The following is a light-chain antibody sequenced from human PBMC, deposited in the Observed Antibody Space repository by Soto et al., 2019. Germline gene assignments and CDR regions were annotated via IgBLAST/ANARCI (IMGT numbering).Light chain of an antibody. Sequence: DIEMTQSPSTLSASVGDRVTITCRASQIMYTWLAWYQQKPGKAPKVLIYDATTLQSGVPSRFSGSGSGTEFTLADSGLQPDDFATYYCKHYNGYFGQGTKLEI. J-gene: IGKJ2*01. CDR1: QIMYTW. CDR3: KHYNGY. V-gene: IGKV1-5*01. CDR2: DAT.